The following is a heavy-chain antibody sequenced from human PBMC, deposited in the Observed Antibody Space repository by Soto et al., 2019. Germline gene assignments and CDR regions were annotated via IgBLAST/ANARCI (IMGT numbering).Heavy chain of an antibody. Sequence: ASVKVSCKASGGTFSSYAISWVRQAPGQGLEWMGGIIPIFGTANYAQKFQGRVTITADESTSTAYMELSSLRSEDTAVYYCARDPTAVAGYAFDIWGQGTMVTVSS. V-gene: IGHV1-69*13. CDR2: IIPIFGTA. D-gene: IGHD6-19*01. CDR1: GGTFSSYA. CDR3: ARDPTAVAGYAFDI. J-gene: IGHJ3*02.